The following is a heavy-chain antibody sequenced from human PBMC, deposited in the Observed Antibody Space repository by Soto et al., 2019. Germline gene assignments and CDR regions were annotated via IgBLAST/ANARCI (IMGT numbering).Heavy chain of an antibody. CDR2: ISSSSSHI. Sequence: EVQLVESGGGLVKPGGSLRLSCAASGFTFSSYSMNWVRQAPGKGLEWVSSISSSSSHIYYADSVKGRFTNSRDNAKNSLYVQMNSLRAEDTAVYDCVRDVAVAGFDYWGQGTLVTVSS. D-gene: IGHD6-19*01. CDR1: GFTFSSYS. V-gene: IGHV3-21*06. CDR3: VRDVAVAGFDY. J-gene: IGHJ4*02.